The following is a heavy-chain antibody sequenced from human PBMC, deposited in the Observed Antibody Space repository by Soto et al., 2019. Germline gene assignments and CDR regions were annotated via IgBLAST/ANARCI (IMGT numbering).Heavy chain of an antibody. CDR2: ISYDGSNK. CDR1: GFKFRSYH. V-gene: IGHV3-30-3*01. Sequence: GGSLRLSCAASGFKFRSYHMHWVRQAPGKGLEWVAVISYDGSNKYYADSVKGRFTISRDNSKNTLYLQMNSLRNEDTAVYYCAGDGVEYASGMNWFDPWGPGTLVTVS. J-gene: IGHJ5*02. CDR3: AGDGVEYASGMNWFDP. D-gene: IGHD3-10*01.